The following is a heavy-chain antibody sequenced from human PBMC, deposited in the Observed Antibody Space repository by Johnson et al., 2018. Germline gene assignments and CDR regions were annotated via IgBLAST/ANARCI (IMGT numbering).Heavy chain of an antibody. D-gene: IGHD3-3*02. CDR2: ISGGGDFT. CDR1: GFTFSAHY. Sequence: QVQLVQSGGGLVKPGGSLRLSCAASGFTFSAHYMTWIRQGPGKGLESISYISGGGDFTSYADSVKGRFTHSRDNAKNSLYLQMDSRRVEDTAVYYCSRGPRHLDYWGQGTLVTVSP. V-gene: IGHV3-11*01. CDR3: SRGPRHLDY. J-gene: IGHJ4*02.